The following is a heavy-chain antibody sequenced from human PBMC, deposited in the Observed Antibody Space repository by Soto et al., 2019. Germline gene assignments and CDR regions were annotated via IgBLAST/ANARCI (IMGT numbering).Heavy chain of an antibody. CDR2: IYYSGST. V-gene: IGHV4-59*01. Sequence: QVQLQESGPGLVKPSETLSLTCTVSGGSISSYYWSWIRQPPGKGLEWIGYIYYSGSTNYNPSLKSRVTISVDTSKNQFSLKLSSVTAADTAVYYCARGYPGSYYNVDYWGQGTLVTVSS. CDR1: GGSISSYY. D-gene: IGHD3-10*01. J-gene: IGHJ4*02. CDR3: ARGYPGSYYNVDY.